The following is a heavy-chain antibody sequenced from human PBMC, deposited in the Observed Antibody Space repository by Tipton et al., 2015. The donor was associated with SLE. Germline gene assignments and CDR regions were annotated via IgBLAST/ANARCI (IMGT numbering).Heavy chain of an antibody. CDR3: ARTHFDGLRLGELSLYAFDY. Sequence: TLSLTCTVSGGSISSGSYYWSWIRQPAGKGLEWIGRIYTSGSTNYNPSLKSRVTISVDTSKNQFSLKLSSVTAADTAVYYCARTHFDGLRLGELSLYAFDYWGQGTLVTVSS. J-gene: IGHJ4*02. D-gene: IGHD3-16*02. CDR1: GGSISSGSYY. CDR2: IYTSGST. V-gene: IGHV4-61*02.